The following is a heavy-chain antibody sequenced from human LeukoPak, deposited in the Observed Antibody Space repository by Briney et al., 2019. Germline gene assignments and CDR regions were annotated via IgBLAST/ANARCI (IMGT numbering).Heavy chain of an antibody. Sequence: ASVKVSCKVSGYTLTELSMHWVRQAPGKGLERMGGFDPEDGETIYAQKFQGRVTMTEDTSTDTAYMELSSLRSEDTAVYYCATATMGAYDAFDIWGQGTMVTVSS. CDR1: GYTLTELS. CDR2: FDPEDGET. D-gene: IGHD1-26*01. J-gene: IGHJ3*02. CDR3: ATATMGAYDAFDI. V-gene: IGHV1-24*01.